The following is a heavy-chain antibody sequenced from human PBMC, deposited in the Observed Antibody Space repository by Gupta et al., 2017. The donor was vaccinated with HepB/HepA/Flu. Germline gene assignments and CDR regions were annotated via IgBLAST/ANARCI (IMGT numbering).Heavy chain of an antibody. CDR2: ISHSGST. CDR3: ARGRPGYSDSSGYPRAAPVSSWFDP. CDR1: GWSFSVYY. D-gene: IGHD3-22*01. Sequence: QVQLQQCGAGLLKPSETLSLACAVYGWSFSVYYCSWFLQSPGKGLEWIGEISHSGSTNYNPSLKSRVTISVDTSKSQFSLKLTSVTAADTAIYYCARGRPGYSDSSGYPRAAPVSSWFDPWGQGTLVTVS. J-gene: IGHJ5*02. V-gene: IGHV4-34*01.